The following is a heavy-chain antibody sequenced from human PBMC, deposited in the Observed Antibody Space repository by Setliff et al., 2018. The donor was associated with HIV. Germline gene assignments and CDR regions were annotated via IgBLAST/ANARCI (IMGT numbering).Heavy chain of an antibody. D-gene: IGHD3-3*01. V-gene: IGHV3-7*03. CDR1: GFTFGNFW. CDR2: ISPDGSRN. Sequence: GGSLRLSCAASGFTFGNFWMHWVRQAPGKGLEWVASISPDGSRNHCVGSVKGRFTASRDNAKSSLYLQMNSLRAEDTAVYFCARVLLITNAVYGVVSNRFDPWGRGTRVTVSS. CDR3: ARVLLITNAVYGVVSNRFDP. J-gene: IGHJ5*02.